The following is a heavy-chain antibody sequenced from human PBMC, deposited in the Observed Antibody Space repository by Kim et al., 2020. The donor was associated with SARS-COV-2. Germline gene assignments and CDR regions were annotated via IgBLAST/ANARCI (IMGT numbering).Heavy chain of an antibody. Sequence: GGSLRLSCAASGFTFSSYAMSWVRQAPGKGLEWVSAISGSGGSTYYADSVKGRFTISRDNSKNTLYLQMNSLRAEDTAVYYCAKDKSGVLRFLEWLLPYYDYWGQGTLVTVSS. CDR3: AKDKSGVLRFLEWLLPYYDY. CDR1: GFTFSSYA. D-gene: IGHD3-3*01. CDR2: ISGSGGST. J-gene: IGHJ4*02. V-gene: IGHV3-23*01.